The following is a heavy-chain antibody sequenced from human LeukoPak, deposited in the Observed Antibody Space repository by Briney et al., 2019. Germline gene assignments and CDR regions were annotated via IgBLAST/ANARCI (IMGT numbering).Heavy chain of an antibody. Sequence: GGSLRLSCTGSGFTFYNYAMSWVRQAPGKGLGWVSSISGTGATTYYADSVKGRFAISRDNSKNTLYLQMSSLRAEDTALYYCAKDQRFGDLDDYRGQGTLVTVSS. CDR1: GFTFYNYA. CDR3: AKDQRFGDLDDY. CDR2: ISGTGATT. J-gene: IGHJ4*02. D-gene: IGHD3-10*01. V-gene: IGHV3-23*01.